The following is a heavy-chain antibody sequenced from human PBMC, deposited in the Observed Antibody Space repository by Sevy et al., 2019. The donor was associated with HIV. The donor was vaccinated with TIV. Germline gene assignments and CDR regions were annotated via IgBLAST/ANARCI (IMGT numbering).Heavy chain of an antibody. V-gene: IGHV3-11*01. D-gene: IGHD6-13*01. J-gene: IGHJ1*01. CDR1: GFTFSDYY. CDR3: ARAEGSSWTDPNEYFQH. CDR2: ISSSGSTI. Sequence: GGSLRLSCAASGFTFSDYYMSWIRQAPGKGLEWVSYISSSGSTIYYAYSVKGRFTISRDNAKNSLYLQMNSLRAEDTAVYYCARAEGSSWTDPNEYFQHWGQGTLVTVSS.